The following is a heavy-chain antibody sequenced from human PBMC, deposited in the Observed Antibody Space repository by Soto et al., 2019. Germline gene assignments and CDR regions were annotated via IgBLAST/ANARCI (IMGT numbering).Heavy chain of an antibody. CDR3: ARARRPIAAAGSGYYGMDV. CDR2: INHSGSA. J-gene: IGHJ6*02. D-gene: IGHD6-13*01. CDR1: GGSFSGYY. V-gene: IGHV4-34*01. Sequence: SETLSLTCAVYGGSFSGYYWSWIRQPPGKGLEWIGEINHSGSANYNPSLKSRVTISVDTSKNQFSLKLSSVTAADTAVYYCARARRPIAAAGSGYYGMDVWGQGTTVTVSS.